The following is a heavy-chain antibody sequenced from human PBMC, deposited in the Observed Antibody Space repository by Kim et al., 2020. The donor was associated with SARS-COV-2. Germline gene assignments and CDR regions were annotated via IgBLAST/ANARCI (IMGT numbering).Heavy chain of an antibody. CDR2: INHSGST. J-gene: IGHJ4*02. V-gene: IGHV4-34*01. D-gene: IGHD6-13*01. Sequence: SETLSLTCAVYGGSFSGYYWSWIRQPPGKGLEWIGEINHSGSTNYNPSLKSRVTISVDTSKNQFSLKLSSVTAADTAVYYCARCMMGSSWYRQYYFDYWGQGTLVTGSS. CDR1: GGSFSGYY. CDR3: ARCMMGSSWYRQYYFDY.